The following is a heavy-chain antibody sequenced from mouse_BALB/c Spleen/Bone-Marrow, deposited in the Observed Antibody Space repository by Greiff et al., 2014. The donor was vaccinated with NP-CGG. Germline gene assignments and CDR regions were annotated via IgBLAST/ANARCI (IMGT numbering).Heavy chain of an antibody. Sequence: QVQLKESGAALAKPGASVKMSCKASGYTFTSYWMHWVKQRPGQGLEWIGYINPSTGYTEYSQKFKDKATLTADKSSSTAYMQLSSLTSEDSAVYYCVRSTGAMDYWGQGTSVTVSS. D-gene: IGHD3-2*01. CDR2: INPSTGYT. J-gene: IGHJ4*01. CDR3: VRSTGAMDY. CDR1: GYTFTSYW. V-gene: IGHV1-7*01.